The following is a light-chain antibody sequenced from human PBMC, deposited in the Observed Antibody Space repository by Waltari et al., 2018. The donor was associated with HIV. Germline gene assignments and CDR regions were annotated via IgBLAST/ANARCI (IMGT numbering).Light chain of an antibody. J-gene: IGLJ2*01. V-gene: IGLV3-21*02. Sequence: SYVLTQPPSVSVAPGQTASITCGGNNIGTKSVHRYQQRPGQAPVLVVDDDYDRPSGSPEGFTVSNSVNMATRTSSRVEAGDEAGYYCQVWDSSTEHPGVVFGGGTKLTVL. CDR1: NIGTKS. CDR3: QVWDSSTEHPGVV. CDR2: DDY.